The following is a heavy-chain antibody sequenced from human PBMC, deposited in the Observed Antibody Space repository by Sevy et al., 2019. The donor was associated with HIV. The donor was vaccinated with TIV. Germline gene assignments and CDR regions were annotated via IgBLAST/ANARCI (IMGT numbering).Heavy chain of an antibody. CDR2: ISSGNTYT. J-gene: IGHJ4*02. V-gene: IGHV3-11*06. Sequence: GGSLRLSCAASGLIFSDYYMGWVRQAPGKGLEWVADISSGNTYTNYADSVKGRFTISRDNAKKSLYLQMNTLRAEDTAVYYCAGLRVIASAPYYFDSGGQGSRVTSSS. D-gene: IGHD2-21*01. CDR3: AGLRVIASAPYYFDS. CDR1: GLIFSDYY.